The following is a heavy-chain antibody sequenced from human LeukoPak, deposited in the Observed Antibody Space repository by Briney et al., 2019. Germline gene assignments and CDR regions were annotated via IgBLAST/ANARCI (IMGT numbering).Heavy chain of an antibody. CDR3: AREASDAFDI. J-gene: IGHJ3*02. CDR2: IWYDASNK. Sequence: GGSLRLACAASGFTFSSYDMHWVRQAPGKGLEWVALIWYDASNKNYADSVKGRFTISRDNSKNTLFLQMNSLRAEDTAVYYCAREASDAFDIWGQGTMVTVSS. CDR1: GFTFSSYD. V-gene: IGHV3-33*01.